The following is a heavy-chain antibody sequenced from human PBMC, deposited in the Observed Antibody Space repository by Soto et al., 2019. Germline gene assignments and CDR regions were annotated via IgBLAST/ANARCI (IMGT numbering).Heavy chain of an antibody. J-gene: IGHJ4*02. CDR3: ARTHWVSGTEY. V-gene: IGHV4-4*07. CDR2: VYNSGNT. CDR1: GGSMTGYF. D-gene: IGHD6-19*01. Sequence: QVQLQESGPGLVKPSETLSLTCTVSGGSMTGYFWTWIRQSAGKGLEWIGHVYNSGNTDYNPSLASRITMAVDTSKRECSLKVKSVTAADTAVYYCARTHWVSGTEYWGQGTLVTVSS.